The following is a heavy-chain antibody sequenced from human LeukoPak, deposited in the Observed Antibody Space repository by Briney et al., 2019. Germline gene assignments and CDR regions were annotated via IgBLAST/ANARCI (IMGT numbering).Heavy chain of an antibody. Sequence: SETLSLTCAVYGGSFNVYYWSWIRQPPGKGLEWIGEINHSGSTNYSPSLESRVTISVDTSRRQVSLNLRSATAADTAVYYCARVVHIREAGANWLDTWGQGTQVTVSS. V-gene: IGHV4-34*01. CDR2: INHSGST. J-gene: IGHJ5*02. D-gene: IGHD6-13*01. CDR1: GGSFNVYY. CDR3: ARVVHIREAGANWLDT.